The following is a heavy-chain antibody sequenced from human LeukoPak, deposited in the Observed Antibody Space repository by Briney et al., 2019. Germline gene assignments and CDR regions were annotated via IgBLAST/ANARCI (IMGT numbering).Heavy chain of an antibody. CDR1: GGTFSSYA. J-gene: IGHJ3*02. Sequence: RASVKVSCKASGGTFSSYAISWVRQAPGQGLEWMGGIIPIFGTANYAQKFQGRVTITTDESTSTAYMELSSLRSEDTAVYYCASGWELPDAFDIWGQGTMVTVSS. D-gene: IGHD1-26*01. CDR2: IIPIFGTA. CDR3: ASGWELPDAFDI. V-gene: IGHV1-69*05.